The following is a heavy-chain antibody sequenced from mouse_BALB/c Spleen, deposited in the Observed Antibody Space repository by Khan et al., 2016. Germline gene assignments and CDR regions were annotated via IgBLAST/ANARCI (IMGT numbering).Heavy chain of an antibody. CDR2: IRSKSNNYAT. CDR1: GFTFNTYA. Sequence: EVQLVESGGGLVQPKGSLKLSCAASGFTFNTYAMNWVRQAPGKGLEWVARIRSKSNNYATYYADSVKDRFTISRDDSQSMLYLQMNNLKTEDTATYSCVSPYGYDAWLAYWGQGTLVTVSA. D-gene: IGHD2-2*01. V-gene: IGHV10-1*02. CDR3: VSPYGYDAWLAY. J-gene: IGHJ3*01.